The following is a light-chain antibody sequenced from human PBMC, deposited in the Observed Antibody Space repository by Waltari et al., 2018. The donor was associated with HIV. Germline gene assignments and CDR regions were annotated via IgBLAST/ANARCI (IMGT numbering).Light chain of an antibody. V-gene: IGLV7-46*01. J-gene: IGLJ2*01. CDR2: DTR. CDR3: LLSLGGADVV. CDR1: TVAVTSSHY. Sequence: QAVVTQKPSLTVSPGGTVTLTCGSSTVAVTSSHYPYWFQQKPGKAPRTLIYDTRNTHSGTPARFSGSLLGGKAALTRSGAQPEDEAEYYCLLSLGGADVVFGGGTKLTVL.